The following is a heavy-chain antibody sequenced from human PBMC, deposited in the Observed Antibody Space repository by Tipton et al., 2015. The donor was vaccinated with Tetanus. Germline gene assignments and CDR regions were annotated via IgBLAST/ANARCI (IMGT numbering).Heavy chain of an antibody. D-gene: IGHD2-2*01. Sequence: TLSLTCSVSGDSIRSEDYYWGWIRQSPGKGLEWLGYISYSGSTYNNPSLKSRVSISLDASKNQFSLSLNSVTAADSATYYCASLVCSSSGGYYYSCYYVDVWGTGTAVTVSS. J-gene: IGHJ6*03. CDR2: ISYSGST. CDR3: ASLVCSSSGGYYYSCYYVDV. CDR1: GDSIRSEDYY. V-gene: IGHV4-30-4*01.